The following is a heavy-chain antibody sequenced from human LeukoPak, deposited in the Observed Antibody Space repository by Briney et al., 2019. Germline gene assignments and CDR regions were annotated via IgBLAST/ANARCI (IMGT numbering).Heavy chain of an antibody. CDR2: INIGGSV. CDR1: GFPFTNNY. CDR3: ARVRRQVGSRWFDS. D-gene: IGHD1-26*01. Sequence: GGSLRLSCAASGFPFTNNYMSWVRQAPGKGLEWVSVINIGGSVSYADSVKGRFTISRDNSNSTLYLQMNSLRVEDMALYYCARVRRQVGSRWFDSWGQGTLVTVSS. J-gene: IGHJ5*01. V-gene: IGHV3-53*01.